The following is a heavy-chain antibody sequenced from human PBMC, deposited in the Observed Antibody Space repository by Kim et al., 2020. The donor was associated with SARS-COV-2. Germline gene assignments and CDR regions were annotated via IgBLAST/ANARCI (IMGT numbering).Heavy chain of an antibody. CDR3: ARDRANWNYDTYYFDY. Sequence: SVKGRFTISRDNAKNSLYLQMNSLRAEDTAVYYCARDRANWNYDTYYFDYWGQGTLVTVSS. D-gene: IGHD1-7*01. J-gene: IGHJ4*02. V-gene: IGHV3-21*01.